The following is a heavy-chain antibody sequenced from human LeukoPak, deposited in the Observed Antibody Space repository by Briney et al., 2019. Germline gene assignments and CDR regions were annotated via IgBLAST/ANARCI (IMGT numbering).Heavy chain of an antibody. CDR1: GFTFSSYS. Sequence: GGSLRLSCAASGFTFSSYSMNWVRQAPGKGLEWVSSISSSSSYIYYADSVKGRFTISRDNAKNSLYLQMNSLRAEDTAVYYCARDLSWDYYDSSGYPDDYWGQGTLVTVSS. D-gene: IGHD3-22*01. CDR3: ARDLSWDYYDSSGYPDDY. V-gene: IGHV3-21*01. CDR2: ISSSSSYI. J-gene: IGHJ4*02.